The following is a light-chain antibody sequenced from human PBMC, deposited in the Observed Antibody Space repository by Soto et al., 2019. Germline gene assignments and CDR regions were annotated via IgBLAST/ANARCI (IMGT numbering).Light chain of an antibody. J-gene: IGLJ1*01. Sequence: QSVLTQPASVSGSPGQSITISCTGTSSDVGGYNYVSWYQQYPGKAPKLMIYEVSNRPSGVSNRFSGSTSGNTASLTFSGLQAEDEADYYCTSYTSSSTYVFGTGTKLTVL. CDR1: SSDVGGYNY. CDR3: TSYTSSSTYV. CDR2: EVS. V-gene: IGLV2-14*01.